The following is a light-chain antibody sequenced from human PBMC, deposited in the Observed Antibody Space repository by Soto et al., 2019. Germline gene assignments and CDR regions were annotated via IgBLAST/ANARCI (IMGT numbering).Light chain of an antibody. Sequence: QSALTQPASVSGSPGQSIAISCTGTSSDVGAYNSVSWYQQYPGKATKLMIHDVTNRPSGVSDRFSGSKSGKTASLTISGLQAEDEADYYCSSYTSSSSYVFGSGTKVTVL. V-gene: IGLV2-14*01. CDR3: SSYTSSSSYV. CDR1: SSDVGAYNS. J-gene: IGLJ1*01. CDR2: DVT.